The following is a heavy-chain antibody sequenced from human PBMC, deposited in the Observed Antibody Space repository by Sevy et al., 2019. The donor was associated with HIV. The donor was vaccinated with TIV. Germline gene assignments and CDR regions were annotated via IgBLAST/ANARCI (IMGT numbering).Heavy chain of an antibody. J-gene: IGHJ4*02. D-gene: IGHD3-22*01. CDR3: ARDQHYYDSRGYKSWV. Sequence: GGSLRLSCAASGFTFSSYSMNWVRQAPGKGLEWVSYISSSSSTIYDADSVKGRFTISRDNAKNSLYLQMNSLRDEDTAVYYCARDQHYYDSRGYKSWVWGQGTLVTVSS. CDR2: ISSSSSTI. CDR1: GFTFSSYS. V-gene: IGHV3-48*02.